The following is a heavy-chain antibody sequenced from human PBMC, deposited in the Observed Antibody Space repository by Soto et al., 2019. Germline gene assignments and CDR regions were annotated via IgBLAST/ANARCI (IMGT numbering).Heavy chain of an antibody. J-gene: IGHJ4*02. Sequence: PSETLSLTCTVSGGSITRSSYSWGWIRQPPGKGLEWLGGIYYSGRSYYNPSLKSRVTMSVDTSKNQFSLTLPSLTAADAAGYYRAIQLITVVTQAYVEQWGQGALVTVSS. V-gene: IGHV4-39*01. CDR2: IYYSGRS. CDR1: GGSITRSSYS. D-gene: IGHD3-10*01. CDR3: AIQLITVVTQAYVEQ.